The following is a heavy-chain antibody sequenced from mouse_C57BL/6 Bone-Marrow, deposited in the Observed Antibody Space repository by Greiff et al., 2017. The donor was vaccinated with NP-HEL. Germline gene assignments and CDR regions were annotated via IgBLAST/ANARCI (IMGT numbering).Heavy chain of an antibody. J-gene: IGHJ1*03. CDR1: GFTFSSYA. Sequence: EVKLQESGGGLVKPGGSLKLSCAASGFTFSSYAMSWVRQTPEKRLEWVATISDGGSYTYYPDNVKGRFTISRDNAKNNLYLQMSHLKSEDTAMYYCARAITTVVATNFDVWGTGTTVTVSS. CDR3: ARAITTVVATNFDV. CDR2: ISDGGSYT. D-gene: IGHD1-1*01. V-gene: IGHV5-4*03.